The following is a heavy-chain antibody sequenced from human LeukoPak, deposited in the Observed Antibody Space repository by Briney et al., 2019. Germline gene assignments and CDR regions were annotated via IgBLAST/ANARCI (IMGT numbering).Heavy chain of an antibody. CDR3: ARGSIVYWSGYYTSNWFDP. D-gene: IGHD3-3*01. CDR1: GGSFSGYY. Sequence: SETLSLTCAVYGGSFSGYYWSWIRQPPGKGLEWIGETNHSGSTNYNPSLKSRVTISVDTSKNQFSLKLSSVTAADTAVYYCARGSIVYWSGYYTSNWFDPWGQGTLVTVSS. J-gene: IGHJ5*02. CDR2: TNHSGST. V-gene: IGHV4-34*01.